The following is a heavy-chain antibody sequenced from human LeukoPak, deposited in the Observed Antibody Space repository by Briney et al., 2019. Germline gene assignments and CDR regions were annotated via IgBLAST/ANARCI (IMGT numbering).Heavy chain of an antibody. CDR1: GGSISSYY. D-gene: IGHD2-2*01. CDR2: IYYSGST. J-gene: IGHJ3*02. V-gene: IGHV4-59*01. Sequence: SSETLSLTCTVSGGSISSYYWSWIRQPPGKGLEWIGYIYYSGSTNYNPSLKSRVTISVDTSKNQSSLKLSSVTAADTAVYYCARAGGSTSCYFGGDPCDAFDIWGQGTMVTVSS. CDR3: ARAGGSTSCYFGGDPCDAFDI.